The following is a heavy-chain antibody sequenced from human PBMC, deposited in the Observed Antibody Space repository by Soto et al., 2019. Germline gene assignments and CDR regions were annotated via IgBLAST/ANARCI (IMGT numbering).Heavy chain of an antibody. J-gene: IGHJ5*02. CDR1: GYSISSGYY. Sequence: PSETLSLTCTVSGYSISSGYYWSWIRQPPGKGLEWIGAMYYTGNKNYNPSLESRVTMSVDTSKNQFSLKLSSVTPTDTAVYYCARRSSSSLGSLFDPWGRGILVTVSS. CDR3: ARRSSSSLGSLFDP. V-gene: IGHV4-38-2*02. D-gene: IGHD6-6*01. CDR2: MYYTGNK.